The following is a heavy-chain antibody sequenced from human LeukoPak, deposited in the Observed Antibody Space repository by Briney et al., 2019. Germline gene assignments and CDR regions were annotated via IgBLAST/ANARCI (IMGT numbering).Heavy chain of an antibody. J-gene: IGHJ5*02. D-gene: IGHD2-2*01. CDR1: GYTFTSYY. Sequence: ASVKVSCKASGYTFTSYYMHWVRQAPGQGLEWMGIINPSGGSTSYAQKFQGRVTMTRDMSTSTVYMELSSLRSEDTAVYYCAIIVVVPAARVTGWFDPWGQGTLVTVSS. CDR2: INPSGGST. V-gene: IGHV1-46*01. CDR3: AIIVVVPAARVTGWFDP.